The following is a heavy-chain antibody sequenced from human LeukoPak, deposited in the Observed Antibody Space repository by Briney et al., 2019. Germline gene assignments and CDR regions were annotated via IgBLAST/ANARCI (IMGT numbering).Heavy chain of an antibody. CDR2: INPNSGGT. CDR3: ARPAEGPYGSGSYYNVPLDY. D-gene: IGHD3-10*01. V-gene: IGHV1-2*02. CDR1: GYTFTGYY. Sequence: ASVKVSCKASGYTFTGYYMHWVRQAPGQGLEWMGWINPNSGGTNYAQKLQGRVTMTTDTSTSTAYMELRSLRSDDTAVYYCARPAEGPYGSGSYYNVPLDYWGQGTLVTVSS. J-gene: IGHJ4*02.